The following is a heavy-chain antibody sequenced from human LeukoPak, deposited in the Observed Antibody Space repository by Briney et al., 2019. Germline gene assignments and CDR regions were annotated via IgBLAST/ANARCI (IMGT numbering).Heavy chain of an antibody. V-gene: IGHV1-69*05. J-gene: IGHJ3*02. CDR1: GYTFTGYY. Sequence: GASVKVSCKXSGYTFTGYYMHWVRQAPGQGLEWMGGIIPIFGTANYAQKFQGRVTITTDESTSTAYMELSSLRSEDTAVYYCARDIAARRAARLAFDIWGQGTMVTVSS. CDR3: ARDIAARRAARLAFDI. CDR2: IIPIFGTA. D-gene: IGHD6-6*01.